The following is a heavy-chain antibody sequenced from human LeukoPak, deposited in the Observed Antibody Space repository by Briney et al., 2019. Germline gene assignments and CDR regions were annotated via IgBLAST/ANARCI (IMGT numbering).Heavy chain of an antibody. D-gene: IGHD3-22*01. J-gene: IGHJ4*02. CDR2: IYYSGST. Sequence: SETLSLTCTVSGGSISSYYWGWIRQPPGKGLEWIGYIYYSGSTNYNPSLKSRVTISVDTSKNQFSLKLSSVTAADTAVYYCARVAQYYYDSSGYYEYYFDYWGQGTLVTVSS. V-gene: IGHV4-59*01. CDR1: GGSISSYY. CDR3: ARVAQYYYDSSGYYEYYFDY.